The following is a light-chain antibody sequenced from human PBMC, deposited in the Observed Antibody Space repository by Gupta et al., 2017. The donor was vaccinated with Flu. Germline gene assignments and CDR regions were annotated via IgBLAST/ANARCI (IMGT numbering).Light chain of an antibody. J-gene: IGKJ4*01. Sequence: EIATPSCRASQSVSRSYLAWYQQHPGQAPRLLIYGASSRATGIPDRFSGSGSGTDFTLTISRLEPEDFAVYYCQQYGSSPLTFGGGTKVEI. V-gene: IGKV3-20*01. CDR3: QQYGSSPLT. CDR2: GAS. CDR1: QSVSRSY.